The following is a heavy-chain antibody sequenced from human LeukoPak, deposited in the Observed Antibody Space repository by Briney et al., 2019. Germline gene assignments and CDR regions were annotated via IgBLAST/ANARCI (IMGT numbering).Heavy chain of an antibody. V-gene: IGHV3-21*01. CDR1: GFTFSSYS. J-gene: IGHJ4*02. CDR3: ARTGITGTTMIDGSDY. Sequence: PGGSLRLSCAASGFTFSSYSMNWVRQAPGKGLEWVSSISSSSSYIYYADSVKGRFTISRDNAKNSLYLQMNSLRAEDTAVYYCARTGITGTTMIDGSDYWGQGTLVTVSS. CDR2: ISSSSSYI. D-gene: IGHD1-7*01.